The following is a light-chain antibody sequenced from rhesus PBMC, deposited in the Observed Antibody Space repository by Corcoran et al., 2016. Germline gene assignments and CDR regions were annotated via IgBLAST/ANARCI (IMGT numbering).Light chain of an antibody. CDR1: QSLLDSEDGNPY. Sequence: DIVMTQTPLSLPVTPGEPASISCRSSQSLLDSEDGNPYLAWYLQKPGQSPQLLIDEVSNRASGVQERVRGSGSDTDVTLNISRVEAGDGGVYYCMQGIEVRTFGQGTKVEIK. CDR2: EVS. CDR3: MQGIEVRT. V-gene: IGKV2-104*02. J-gene: IGKJ1*01.